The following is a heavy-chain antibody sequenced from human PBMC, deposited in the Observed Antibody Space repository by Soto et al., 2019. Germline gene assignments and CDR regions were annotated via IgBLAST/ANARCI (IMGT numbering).Heavy chain of an antibody. D-gene: IGHD6-19*01. CDR2: INAGNGNT. CDR1: GYTFTSYA. V-gene: IGHV1-3*01. CDR3: ARWGIAVAGTYYYYGMDV. Sequence: ASVKVSCKASGYTFTSYAMHWVRQAPGQRLEWMGWINAGNGNTKYSQKFQGRVTITRDTSASTAYMELSSLRSEGTAVYYCARWGIAVAGTYYYYGMDVWGQGTTVTVSS. J-gene: IGHJ6*02.